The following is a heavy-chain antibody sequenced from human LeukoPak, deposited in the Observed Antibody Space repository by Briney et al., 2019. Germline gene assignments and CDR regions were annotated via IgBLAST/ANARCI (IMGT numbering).Heavy chain of an antibody. J-gene: IGHJ4*02. CDR2: ISSSGSMI. D-gene: IGHD2-2*01. V-gene: IGHV3-48*03. Sequence: GGSLRLSCAASGFTFSSYEMNWVRQAPGKGLEWVSYISSSGSMIYYADSVKGRFTISRDNAKNSLYLQMNSLRAEDTAVYYCARRYCSSTSCYWGAFDYWGQGTLVTVSS. CDR3: ARRYCSSTSCYWGAFDY. CDR1: GFTFSSYE.